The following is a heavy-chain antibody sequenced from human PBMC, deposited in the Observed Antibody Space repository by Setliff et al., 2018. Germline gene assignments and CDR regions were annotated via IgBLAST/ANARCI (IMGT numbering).Heavy chain of an antibody. J-gene: IGHJ4*02. CDR1: GYTLTELS. CDR2: FDPEDGET. D-gene: IGHD1-26*01. V-gene: IGHV1-24*01. Sequence: ASVKVSCKVSGYTLTELSRHWVRQAPGKGLEWMGGFDPEDGETIYAQKFQGRVTMTEDTSTDTANMELSSLRSEDTAVYYCATGTRVGALTSRAYYFDNWGQGTLVTVSA. CDR3: ATGTRVGALTSRAYYFDN.